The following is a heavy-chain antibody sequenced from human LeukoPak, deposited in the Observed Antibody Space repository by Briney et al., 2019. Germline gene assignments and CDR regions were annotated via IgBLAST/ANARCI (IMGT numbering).Heavy chain of an antibody. CDR2: IYHSGST. D-gene: IGHD2/OR15-2a*01. CDR3: ARNRFRLSGAYWFDP. Sequence: SETLSLTCAVSGYSISSGYYWGWIRQPPGKGLEWIGSIYHSGSTYYNPSLKSRVTISVDTSKNQFSLNLRSVTAADTALYFCARNRFRLSGAYWFDPWGRGTLVTVSS. J-gene: IGHJ5*02. CDR1: GYSISSGYY. V-gene: IGHV4-38-2*01.